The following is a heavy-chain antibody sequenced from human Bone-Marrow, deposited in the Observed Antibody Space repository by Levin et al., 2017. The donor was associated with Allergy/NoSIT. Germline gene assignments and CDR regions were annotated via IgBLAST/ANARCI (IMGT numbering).Heavy chain of an antibody. CDR3: ASRLTASGGLDV. Sequence: ASVKVSCAVSGVTRNNYTLTWVRQPPGKGLEWVSSINSNSAYIHYGDSVKGRFTISRDNSKKVLFLQMNSLRDEDTATYYCASRLTASGGLDVWGHGTTVTVSS. D-gene: IGHD5-18*01. J-gene: IGHJ6*02. CDR1: GVTRNNYT. CDR2: INSNSAYI. V-gene: IGHV3-21*04.